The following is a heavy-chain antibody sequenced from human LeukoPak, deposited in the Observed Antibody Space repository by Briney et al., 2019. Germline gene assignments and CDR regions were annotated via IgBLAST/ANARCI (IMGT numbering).Heavy chain of an antibody. CDR2: IYSTGRV. D-gene: IGHD5-18*01. V-gene: IGHV4-61*02. CDR1: GVSISSGTYY. J-gene: IGHJ4*02. Sequence: TSQTLSLTCTVSGVSISSGTYYWTWIRQPAGKGLEWIGRIYSTGRVNYNPSLKSRVTMLLDTSRNHISLKLTSVTAADTAIYFCARASETAMITLWGQGTLVTVSS. CDR3: ARASETAMITL.